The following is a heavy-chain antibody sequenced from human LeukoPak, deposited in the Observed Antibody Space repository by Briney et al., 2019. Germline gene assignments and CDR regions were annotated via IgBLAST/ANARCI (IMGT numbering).Heavy chain of an antibody. J-gene: IGHJ1*01. Sequence: GGSLRLSCAASGFTFSSYAMSWVRQAPGKGLEWVSAISGSGGSTYYADSVKGRFTISRDNSKNTLYLQMNSLRAEDTAVYYCARRNPSQIVAAAGTPLTGAEYFQHWGQGTLVTVSS. V-gene: IGHV3-23*01. CDR3: ARRNPSQIVAAAGTPLTGAEYFQH. CDR2: ISGSGGST. D-gene: IGHD6-13*01. CDR1: GFTFSSYA.